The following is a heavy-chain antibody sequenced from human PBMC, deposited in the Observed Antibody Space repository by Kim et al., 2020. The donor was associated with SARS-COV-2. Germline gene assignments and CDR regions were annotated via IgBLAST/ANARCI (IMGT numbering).Heavy chain of an antibody. D-gene: IGHD3-10*01. V-gene: IGHV4-34*01. Sequence: SETLSLTCAVYGGSFSGYYWSWIRQPPGKGLEWIGEINHSGSTNYNPSLKSRVTISVDTSKNQFSLKLSSVTAADTAVYYCARGLITMVRGVIITNPLGDVWGQGTTVTVSS. CDR2: INHSGST. CDR3: ARGLITMVRGVIITNPLGDV. CDR1: GGSFSGYY. J-gene: IGHJ6*02.